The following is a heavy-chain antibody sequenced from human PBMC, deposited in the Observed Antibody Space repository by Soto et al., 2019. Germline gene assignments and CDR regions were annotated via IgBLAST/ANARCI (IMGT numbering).Heavy chain of an antibody. CDR2: ILPIFGTA. CDR3: ERASTLTVRCSSISCPRMDV. D-gene: IGHD2-2*01. J-gene: IGHJ6*02. V-gene: IGHV1-69*06. CDR1: GGTFSGYA. Sequence: QVQLVQSGAEVKKPGSPVKVSCKASGGTFSGYAISWVRQAPGQGLEWMGGILPIFGTANYARKIQGRVKITADRSMSTAYMELSSLRSEDTAVYFCERASTLTVRCSSISCPRMDVWGQGTTVTVSS.